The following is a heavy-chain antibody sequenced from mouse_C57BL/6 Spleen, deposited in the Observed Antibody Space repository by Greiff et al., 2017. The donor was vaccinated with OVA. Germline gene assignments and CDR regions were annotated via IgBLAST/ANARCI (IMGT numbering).Heavy chain of an antibody. V-gene: IGHV1-81*01. CDR1: GYTFTSYG. J-gene: IGHJ3*01. D-gene: IGHD2-3*01. Sequence: LVESGAELARPGASVKLSCKASGYTFTSYGISWVKQRTGQGLEWIGEIYPRSGTTYYNEKFKGKATLTADKSSSTAYMELRSLTSEDSAVYFCARGDDGYFAYWGQGTLVTVSA. CDR2: IYPRSGTT. CDR3: ARGDDGYFAY.